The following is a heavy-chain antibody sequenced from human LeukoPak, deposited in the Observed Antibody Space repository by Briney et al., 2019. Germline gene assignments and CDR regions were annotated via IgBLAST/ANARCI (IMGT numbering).Heavy chain of an antibody. CDR1: GFTFGSYS. Sequence: GGSLRLSCAASGFTFGSYSMNWVRQAPGKGLEWVSSISSSSSYIYYADSVKGRFTISRDNAKNSLYLQMNSLRAEDTAVYYCARGESHDYGDYVAYWGQGTLVTVSS. J-gene: IGHJ4*02. CDR3: ARGESHDYGDYVAY. V-gene: IGHV3-21*01. D-gene: IGHD4-17*01. CDR2: ISSSSSYI.